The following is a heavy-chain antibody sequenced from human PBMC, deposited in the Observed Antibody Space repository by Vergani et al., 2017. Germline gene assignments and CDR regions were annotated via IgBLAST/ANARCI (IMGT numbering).Heavy chain of an antibody. CDR3: AKTPIAARWVFDY. V-gene: IGHV3-21*04. CDR2: ISSSSSYI. D-gene: IGHD6-6*01. Sequence: EVQLVESGGGLVKPGGSLRLSCAASGFTFSSYSMNWVRQAPGKGLEWVSSISSSSSYIYYADSVKGRFTISRDNAKNSLYLQMNSLRAEDTAVYYCAKTPIAARWVFDYWGQGTLVTVSS. CDR1: GFTFSSYS. J-gene: IGHJ4*02.